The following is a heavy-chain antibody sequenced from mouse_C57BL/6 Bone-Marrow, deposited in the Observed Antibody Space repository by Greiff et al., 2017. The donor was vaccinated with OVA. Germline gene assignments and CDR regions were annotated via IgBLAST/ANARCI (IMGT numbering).Heavy chain of an antibody. V-gene: IGHV1-4*01. CDR2: INPSSGYT. J-gene: IGHJ1*03. CDR1: GYTFTSYT. Sequence: QVQLQQSGADLARPGASVKMSCKASGYTFTSYTMHWVKQRPGQGLEWIGYINPSSGYTKYNQTFKDKATLTADKSSSTDYMQLSSLTSEDSAVYYCARHGKDWYLDVWGTGTTVTVSS. D-gene: IGHD1-1*01. CDR3: ARHGKDWYLDV.